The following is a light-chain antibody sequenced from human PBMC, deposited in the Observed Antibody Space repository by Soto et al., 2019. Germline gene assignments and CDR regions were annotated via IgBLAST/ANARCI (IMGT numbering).Light chain of an antibody. Sequence: DIVMTQSPDSLAVSLGERATINCKSSQSVFYSSNNKNYLAWYQQKPGQPPKLLIYWASTRESGVPDRFSGSGSGTDFTLTISSLQAEDVAVYHCQQYYSIPMTFGQGTRLEIK. V-gene: IGKV4-1*01. J-gene: IGKJ5*01. CDR1: QSVFYSSNNKNY. CDR3: QQYYSIPMT. CDR2: WAS.